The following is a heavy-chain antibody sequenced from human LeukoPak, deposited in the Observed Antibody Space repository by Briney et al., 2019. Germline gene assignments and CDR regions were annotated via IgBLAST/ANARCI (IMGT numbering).Heavy chain of an antibody. V-gene: IGHV1-18*01. J-gene: IGHJ4*02. CDR1: GYTFTSYG. CDR3: ARLVGITTDFDY. D-gene: IGHD3-22*01. CDR2: ISADNGNT. Sequence: GASVKVSCKASGYTFTSYGISWVRQAPGQGLEWMGWISADNGNTEYAQKLQGRVTMTTDTSTSTAYMDLRSLRSDDTAVYYCARLVGITTDFDYWGQGTLVTVSS.